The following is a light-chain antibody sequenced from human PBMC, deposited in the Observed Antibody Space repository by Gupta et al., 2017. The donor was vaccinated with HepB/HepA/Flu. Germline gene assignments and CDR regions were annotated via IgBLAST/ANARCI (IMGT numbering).Light chain of an antibody. Sequence: QPALTQPAPVSGSPGQSITISCTGTSSDVGGYKYVSWYQQPPDKAPKLMIYDVSNRPSGVSNRFSGSKSGNTASLTISGLQAEEEADYYCSSYTSSSPNCFFGTGTKVTVL. CDR2: DVS. CDR3: SSYTSSSPNCF. J-gene: IGLJ1*01. V-gene: IGLV2-14*01. CDR1: SSDVGGYKY.